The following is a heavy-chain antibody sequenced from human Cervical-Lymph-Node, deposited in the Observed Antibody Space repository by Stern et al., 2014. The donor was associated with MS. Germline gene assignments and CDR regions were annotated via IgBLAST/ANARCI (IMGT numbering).Heavy chain of an antibody. D-gene: IGHD2-15*01. CDR2: LNAGDSDT. CDR3: ARRRYCTGVNCFYYYYGLDV. V-gene: IGHV5-51*01. CDR1: GFNFTNYW. Sequence: VQLGHSGAEVKKPGESLKISCKGSGFNFTNYWIGWVRQMPGKGLEWMGILNAGDSDTRYSTSFQGQVIISVDKSISTAYLQWTSLKASDTAMYYCARRRYCTGVNCFYYYYGLDVWGQGTTVTVS. J-gene: IGHJ6*02.